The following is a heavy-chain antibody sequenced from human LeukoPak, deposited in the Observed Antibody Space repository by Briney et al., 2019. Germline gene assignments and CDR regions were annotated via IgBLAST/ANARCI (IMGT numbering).Heavy chain of an antibody. D-gene: IGHD2-2*01. J-gene: IGHJ6*03. Sequence: GSLRLSCAASGFTFSSYGMHWVRQAPGKGLEWVAFIRYDGSNKYYADSVKGRFTISRDNSKNTLYLQMNNLRAEDTAVYYCARDGAVVPAAIQDPYYYMDVWGKGTTVTVSS. CDR1: GFTFSSYG. CDR2: IRYDGSNK. CDR3: ARDGAVVPAAIQDPYYYMDV. V-gene: IGHV3-30*02.